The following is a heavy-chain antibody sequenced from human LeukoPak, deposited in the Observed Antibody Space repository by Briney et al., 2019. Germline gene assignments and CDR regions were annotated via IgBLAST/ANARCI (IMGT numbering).Heavy chain of an antibody. CDR3: ARDHDSLGY. CDR1: GFMFSDHY. D-gene: IGHD7-27*01. Sequence: GGSLRLSSAASGFMFSDHYMSWIRQAPGKGLEWISYISDSGSTIYYADSVKGRFTISRDNAKKSLFLQMNRLRADDTAVYYCARDHDSLGYWGQGTLVTVSS. J-gene: IGHJ4*02. CDR2: ISDSGSTI. V-gene: IGHV3-11*01.